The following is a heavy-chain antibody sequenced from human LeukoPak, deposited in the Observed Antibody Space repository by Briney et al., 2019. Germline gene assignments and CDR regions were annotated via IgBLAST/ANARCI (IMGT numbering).Heavy chain of an antibody. D-gene: IGHD2-15*01. J-gene: IGHJ6*02. Sequence: PGGSLRLSCAASGFTLSSYGMHWVRQAPGKGLEWVAVIWYDGSNKYYADSVKGRFTISRDNSKNTLYLQMNSLRAEDTAVYYCAREDIVVVVAATAYYYGMALGGQGTTVTVSS. V-gene: IGHV3-33*01. CDR3: AREDIVVVVAATAYYYGMAL. CDR2: IWYDGSNK. CDR1: GFTLSSYG.